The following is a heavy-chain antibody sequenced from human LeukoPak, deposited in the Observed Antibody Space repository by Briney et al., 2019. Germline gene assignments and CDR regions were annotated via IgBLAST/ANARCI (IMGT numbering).Heavy chain of an antibody. D-gene: IGHD1-26*01. Sequence: PSETLSLTCAVSGGSISSGGYSWSWIRQPPGKGLEWIGYIYHSGSTYYNPSLKSRVTISVDRSKNQFSLKLSSVTAADTAVYYCASHYSGSYNFDYWGQGTLVTVSS. CDR2: IYHSGST. CDR3: ASHYSGSYNFDY. J-gene: IGHJ4*02. V-gene: IGHV4-30-2*01. CDR1: GGSISSGGYS.